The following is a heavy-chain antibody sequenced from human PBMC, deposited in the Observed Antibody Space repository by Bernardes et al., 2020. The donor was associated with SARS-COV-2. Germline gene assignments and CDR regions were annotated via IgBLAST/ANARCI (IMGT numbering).Heavy chain of an antibody. V-gene: IGHV3-21*01. CDR1: GFTFSNYD. CDR2: ISSSSIYI. Sequence: GGSLRLSCAASGFTFSNYDMNWVRQAPGKGLEWVSYISSSSIYIYYADSMKGRFTISRDNAKNSLYLQMNSLRAEDTAVYYCARARCGGDCHFDYWGQGTLVTVSS. CDR3: ARARCGGDCHFDY. J-gene: IGHJ4*02. D-gene: IGHD2-21*01.